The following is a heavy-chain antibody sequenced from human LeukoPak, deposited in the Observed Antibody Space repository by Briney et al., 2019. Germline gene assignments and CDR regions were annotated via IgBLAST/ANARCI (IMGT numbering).Heavy chain of an antibody. CDR3: ARALIVVPAAPFDY. J-gene: IGHJ4*02. V-gene: IGHV1-46*01. Sequence: ASVKVSCKASGYTFTSYYMHWVRQAPGQGREWMGIINPSGGSTSYAQKFQGRVTMTRDMSTSTVYMELSRLRSEDTAVYYCARALIVVPAAPFDYWGQGTLVTVSS. D-gene: IGHD2-2*01. CDR1: GYTFTSYY. CDR2: INPSGGST.